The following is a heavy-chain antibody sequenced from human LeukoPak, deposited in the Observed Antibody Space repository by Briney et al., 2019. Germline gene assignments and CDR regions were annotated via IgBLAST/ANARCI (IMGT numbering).Heavy chain of an antibody. CDR1: GGTFSTYS. D-gene: IGHD3-22*01. CDR3: AAVYDGAAGYFDL. CDR2: ISPILGVN. Sequence: SVKVSCKASGGTFSTYSISWVRQAPGQGLEWMGRISPILGVNYYALKFQGRLTISADKSMITAYMDLTNVTSEDTAVYYCAAVYDGAAGYFDLWGRGALITVSS. J-gene: IGHJ2*01. V-gene: IGHV1-69*02.